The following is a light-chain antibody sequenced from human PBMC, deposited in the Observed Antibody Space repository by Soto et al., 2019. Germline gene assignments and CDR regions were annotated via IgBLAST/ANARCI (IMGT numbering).Light chain of an antibody. CDR1: QSVTSSH. CDR2: GAS. J-gene: IGKJ2*01. CDR3: LLYFSPDRYT. V-gene: IGKV3-20*01. Sequence: EMVLTQTPGTLSLSPGERATLSCRASQSVTSSHLAWYQQKPGQAPRLLIYGASTRATGIPDRFSGSGSDTDFTHTIRRLDPEDFAMYYCLLYFSPDRYTFGPGTKVQIK.